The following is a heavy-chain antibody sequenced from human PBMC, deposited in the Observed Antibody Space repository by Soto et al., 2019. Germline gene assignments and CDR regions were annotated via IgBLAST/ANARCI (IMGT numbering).Heavy chain of an antibody. V-gene: IGHV1-69*01. Sequence: ASVKVSCEASLGTFSSYAISWVRQAPRQGLEWMGGIIPIFGTANYAQKFQGRVTITADESTSTAYMELSSLRSEDTAVYYCARDLRGSGSPDYFDYWGQGNLVTGSA. CDR1: LGTFSSYA. D-gene: IGHD3-10*01. CDR2: IIPIFGTA. CDR3: ARDLRGSGSPDYFDY. J-gene: IGHJ4*02.